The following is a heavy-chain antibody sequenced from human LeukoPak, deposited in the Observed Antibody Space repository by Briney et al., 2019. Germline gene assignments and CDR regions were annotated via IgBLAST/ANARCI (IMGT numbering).Heavy chain of an antibody. V-gene: IGHV3-23*01. Sequence: GGSLRLSCAASGFTFSSYGMSWVRQAPGKGLEWVSAISGSGGSTYYADSVKGRFTISRDNSKNTLYLQMNSLRAEDTAVYYCARVQLAVAVNYYYYYMDVWGKGTTVTVSS. CDR2: ISGSGGST. CDR1: GFTFSSYG. J-gene: IGHJ6*03. CDR3: ARVQLAVAVNYYYYYMDV. D-gene: IGHD6-19*01.